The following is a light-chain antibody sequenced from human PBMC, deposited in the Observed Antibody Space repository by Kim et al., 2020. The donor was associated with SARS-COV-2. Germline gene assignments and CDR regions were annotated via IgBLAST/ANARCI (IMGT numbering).Light chain of an antibody. V-gene: IGLV1-44*01. CDR3: AAWDDSLDGVV. J-gene: IGLJ2*01. Sequence: GQGVTLSCSGGSSDIGTNTVNWYQQLPGTAPKVLIYSDNQRPSGVPDRFSGSKSGTSASLAISGLQSEDEADYYCAAWDDSLDGVVFGGGTQLTVL. CDR1: SSDIGTNT. CDR2: SDN.